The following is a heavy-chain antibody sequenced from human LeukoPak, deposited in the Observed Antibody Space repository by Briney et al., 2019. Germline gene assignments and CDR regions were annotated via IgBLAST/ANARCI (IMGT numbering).Heavy chain of an antibody. Sequence: PSETLALTCTVSGGSISSSSYYWGWIRQPPGKGLGWIGSIYYSGGTYYNPSLKSRVTISVDTSKNQFSLKLSSVTAADTAVYYCASSSGYTSFDYWGQGTLVTVSS. CDR1: GGSISSSSYY. CDR3: ASSSGYTSFDY. D-gene: IGHD3-22*01. V-gene: IGHV4-39*01. CDR2: IYYSGGT. J-gene: IGHJ4*02.